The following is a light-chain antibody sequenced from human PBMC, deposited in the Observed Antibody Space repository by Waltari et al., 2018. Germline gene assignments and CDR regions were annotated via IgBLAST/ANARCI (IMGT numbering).Light chain of an antibody. CDR1: QSVYGSY. CDR3: QQYGTSPST. Sequence: EIVLTQSPGTLSLSPGERATLSCRASQSVYGSYLAWYQQKPGQAPRLLIYNASNRATGIPDRFSGSVSGTDFSLTISRLEPEDFAVYYCQQYGTSPSTFGQGTKLEIK. J-gene: IGKJ2*01. V-gene: IGKV3-20*01. CDR2: NAS.